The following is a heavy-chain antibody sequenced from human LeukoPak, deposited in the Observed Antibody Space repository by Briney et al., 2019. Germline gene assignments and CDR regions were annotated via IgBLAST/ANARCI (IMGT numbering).Heavy chain of an antibody. CDR3: ARGRVAVAGTNFDY. CDR1: GGSISSGDYY. D-gene: IGHD6-19*01. CDR2: IYYSGST. Sequence: SETLSLTCTVSGGSISSGDYYWSWIRQPPGKGLEWIGYIYYSGSTYYNPSLKSRVTISADTSKNQFSLKLSSVTAADTAVYYCARGRVAVAGTNFDYWGQGTLVTVSS. V-gene: IGHV4-30-4*08. J-gene: IGHJ4*02.